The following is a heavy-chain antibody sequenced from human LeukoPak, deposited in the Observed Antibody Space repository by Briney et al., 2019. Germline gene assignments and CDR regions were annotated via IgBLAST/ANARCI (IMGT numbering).Heavy chain of an antibody. D-gene: IGHD5-12*01. CDR2: IKQDGSEK. CDR1: GFTFSSYW. Sequence: GGSLRLSCAASGFTFSSYWMSWVRQAPGKGLEWVANIKQDGSEKYYVDSVKGRFTISRDNVKNSLYLQMNSLRAEDTAVYYCARDEIVATTKANYYYYMDVWGKGTTVTISS. J-gene: IGHJ6*03. V-gene: IGHV3-7*01. CDR3: ARDEIVATTKANYYYYMDV.